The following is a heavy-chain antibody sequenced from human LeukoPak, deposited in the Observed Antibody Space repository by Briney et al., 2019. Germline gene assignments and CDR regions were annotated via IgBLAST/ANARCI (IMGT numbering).Heavy chain of an antibody. Sequence: GGSLRLSCAASGFTFSSYSMNWVRQAPGKGLEWVSSISSSSSYIYYADSVKGRFTISRDNSKNTLYLQMNSLRAEDTAVYYCAREGEYYYDSSGYPSAFDIWGQGTMVTVSS. V-gene: IGHV3-21*01. D-gene: IGHD3-22*01. CDR1: GFTFSSYS. CDR2: ISSSSSYI. J-gene: IGHJ3*02. CDR3: AREGEYYYDSSGYPSAFDI.